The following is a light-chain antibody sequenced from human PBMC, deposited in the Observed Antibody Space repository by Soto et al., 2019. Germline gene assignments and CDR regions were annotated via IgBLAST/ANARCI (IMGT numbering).Light chain of an antibody. J-gene: IGKJ2*01. CDR1: QGVGSF. V-gene: IGKV3-11*01. Sequence: EIVLTQSPAILSLSPGERATLSCRASQGVGSFLAWYQFKPGQAPRLLIYDASNRAPGIPARFGGSGSGTDFTLTISSLEPEDFAVYYCQQRGNWPRTFGQGTKLEIK. CDR3: QQRGNWPRT. CDR2: DAS.